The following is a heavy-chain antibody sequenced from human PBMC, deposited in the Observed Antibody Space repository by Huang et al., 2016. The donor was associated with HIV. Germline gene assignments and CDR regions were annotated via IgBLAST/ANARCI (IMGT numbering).Heavy chain of an antibody. CDR1: GYTFIGYV. D-gene: IGHD2-15*01. CDR3: SRPTEGLLAF. Sequence: QVQLVQSGAEVKKPGASVKVSCKASGYTFIGYVIHGVRQAPGQGLEWMGWINPHTGDTKYTQNFQGRVTMTRDTSISTAYMDLSRLKSDDTAIYYCSRPTEGLLAFWGQGTLVTVSS. CDR2: INPHTGDT. V-gene: IGHV1-2*02. J-gene: IGHJ4*02.